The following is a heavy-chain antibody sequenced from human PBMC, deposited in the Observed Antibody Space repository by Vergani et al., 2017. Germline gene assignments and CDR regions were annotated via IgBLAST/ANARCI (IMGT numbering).Heavy chain of an antibody. CDR1: GFTFSSYG. D-gene: IGHD5-18*01. CDR2: ISYDGSNK. V-gene: IGHV3-30*18. J-gene: IGHJ4*02. Sequence: QVQLVESGGGVVQPGRSLRLSCAASGFTFSSYGMHWVRQAPGKGLEWVAVISYDGSNKYYADSVKGRFTISRDNSKNTLYLQMNSLRAEDTAVYYCAKSRVVYSYGQNDFDYWGQGTLVTVSS. CDR3: AKSRVVYSYGQNDFDY.